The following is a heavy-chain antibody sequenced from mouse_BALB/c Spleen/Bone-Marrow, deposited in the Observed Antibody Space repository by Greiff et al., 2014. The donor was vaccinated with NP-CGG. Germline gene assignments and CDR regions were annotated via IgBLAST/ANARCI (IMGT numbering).Heavy chain of an antibody. V-gene: IGHV4-1*02. J-gene: IGHJ3*01. Sequence: EVQVVESGGGLVQPGGSLKLSCAASGFDFSRYWMTWVRQAPGKGLEWIGEINPDSSTINYTPSLKDKFIISRDNAKNTLYLQMSKVRSEDTALYYCAKSYYYGYVAYWGQGTLVTVSA. CDR2: INPDSSTI. D-gene: IGHD1-2*01. CDR3: AKSYYYGYVAY. CDR1: GFDFSRYW.